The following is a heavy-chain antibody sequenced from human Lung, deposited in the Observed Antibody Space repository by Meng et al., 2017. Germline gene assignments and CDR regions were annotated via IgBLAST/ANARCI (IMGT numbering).Heavy chain of an antibody. J-gene: IGHJ4*02. CDR1: GYNFPDYW. CDR3: ARDEDISAAGKLFGDY. D-gene: IGHD6-13*01. CDR2: IDPKSGDT. Sequence: VQLVRSGAEVKKPVASVKVSCKPSGYNFPDYWLHWVRRAPGQGLEWMGRIDPKSGDTHYAQRFQGRVTMTGDTSISTAYMELSGLRSDDTAMYYCARDEDISAAGKLFGDYWGQGTLVTVSS. V-gene: IGHV1-2*06.